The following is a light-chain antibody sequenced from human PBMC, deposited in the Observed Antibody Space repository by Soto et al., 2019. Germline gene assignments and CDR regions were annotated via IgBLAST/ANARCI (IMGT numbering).Light chain of an antibody. Sequence: EIVMTQSPATLSVSPGERATLSCRASQSVSSNLAWYQQKSGQAPTLLIYGASTRATGITARFSGSGSGTEFTLTISSLQSEDFAVYFCQQFNNWPQTFGQGTKVDIK. V-gene: IGKV3-15*01. CDR1: QSVSSN. J-gene: IGKJ1*01. CDR3: QQFNNWPQT. CDR2: GAS.